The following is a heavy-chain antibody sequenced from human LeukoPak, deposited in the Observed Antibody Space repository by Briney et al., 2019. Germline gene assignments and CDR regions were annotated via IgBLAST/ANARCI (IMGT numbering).Heavy chain of an antibody. V-gene: IGHV7-4-1*02. Sequence: GASVKVSCKASGYTFTNYAMSWVRQAPGQGLEWMGWINTNTGNPTYAQGFTGRFVFSLDTSVSTAYLQISSLKAEDTAVYYCARVEGMATIQSIDYWGQGTLVTVSS. D-gene: IGHD5-24*01. CDR3: ARVEGMATIQSIDY. J-gene: IGHJ4*02. CDR1: GYTFTNYA. CDR2: INTNTGNP.